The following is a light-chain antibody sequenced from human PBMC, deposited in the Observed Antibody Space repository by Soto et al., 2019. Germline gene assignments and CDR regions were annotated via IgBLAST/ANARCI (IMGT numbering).Light chain of an antibody. V-gene: IGKV3-11*01. CDR3: QQRSNLIT. CDR1: QSVSSY. Sequence: EIVVTQAPATLSLSPGERATLSCRASQSVSSYLAWYQQKPGQAPRLLIYDASKKATGIPARFSGSGSGTDFTLTISSLEPEDFAVYYCQQRSNLITFGQGTRLEIK. CDR2: DAS. J-gene: IGKJ5*01.